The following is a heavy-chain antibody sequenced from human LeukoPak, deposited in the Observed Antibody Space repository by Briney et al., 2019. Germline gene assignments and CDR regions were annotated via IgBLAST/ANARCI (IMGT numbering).Heavy chain of an antibody. Sequence: GGSLRLSCAATGFTFSNYAIHWGRQAPGKGLEWVAVISYDGSNDYYADSVKGRFTISRDNSKNTLYLQMNSLRAEDTAVYYCATNGPGIAVAGYVDYWGQGTLVTVSS. CDR1: GFTFSNYA. CDR2: ISYDGSND. CDR3: ATNGPGIAVAGYVDY. V-gene: IGHV3-30-3*01. J-gene: IGHJ4*02. D-gene: IGHD6-19*01.